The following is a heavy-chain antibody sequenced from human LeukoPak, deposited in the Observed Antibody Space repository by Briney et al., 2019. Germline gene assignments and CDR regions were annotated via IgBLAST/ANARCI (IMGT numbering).Heavy chain of an antibody. D-gene: IGHD6-19*01. J-gene: IGHJ4*02. CDR3: AKGRQAVAGKTLFDY. V-gene: IGHV3-7*03. CDR1: GFTFSSYW. Sequence: GGSLRLSCAASGFTFSSYWMSWVRQAPGKGLEWVANIKQDGSEKYYVDSVKGRFTISRDNAKNSLYLQMNSLRAEDTALYYCAKGRQAVAGKTLFDYWGQGTLVTVSS. CDR2: IKQDGSEK.